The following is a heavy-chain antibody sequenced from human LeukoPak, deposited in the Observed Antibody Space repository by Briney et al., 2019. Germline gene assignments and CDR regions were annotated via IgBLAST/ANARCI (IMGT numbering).Heavy chain of an antibody. Sequence: GGSLRLSSAASGFTVSSNYMSWVRQAPGKGLEWVSVIYSGGSTCYADSVKGRFTISRDNSKNTLYLQMNSLRAEDTAVYYCARAYCGGDCYWYYFDYWGQGTLVTVSS. CDR3: ARAYCGGDCYWYYFDY. CDR1: GFTVSSNY. V-gene: IGHV3-53*01. J-gene: IGHJ4*02. CDR2: IYSGGST. D-gene: IGHD2-21*02.